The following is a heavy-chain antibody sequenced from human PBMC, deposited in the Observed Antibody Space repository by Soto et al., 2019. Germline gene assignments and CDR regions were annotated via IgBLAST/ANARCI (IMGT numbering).Heavy chain of an antibody. CDR3: ANLRYYYDSSGYYYFDY. J-gene: IGHJ4*02. V-gene: IGHV3-23*01. D-gene: IGHD3-22*01. CDR1: GFTFSSYA. Sequence: EVQLLESGGGLVQPGGSLRLSCAASGFTFSSYAMSWVRQAPGKGLAWVSATSGSGGSTYYTDSVKGRITISRDNSKNTLYLQMNSVRAEYTAVYYCANLRYYYDSSGYYYFDYWGQGTLVAVSS. CDR2: TSGSGGST.